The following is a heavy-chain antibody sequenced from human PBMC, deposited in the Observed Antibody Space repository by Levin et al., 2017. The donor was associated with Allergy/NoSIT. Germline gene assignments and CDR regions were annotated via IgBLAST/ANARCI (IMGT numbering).Heavy chain of an antibody. Sequence: ASETLSLTCTVAGGSISNYFWSWIRQPAGKGLEWIGRIYSTGSTNYNPSLKSRVTMSVDTSKNQFSLKLSSVTAADTAVYYCARERRGGSTFLDSWGQGTLITVSS. CDR1: GGSISNYF. J-gene: IGHJ5*01. CDR3: ARERRGGSTFLDS. V-gene: IGHV4-4*07. D-gene: IGHD1-26*01. CDR2: IYSTGST.